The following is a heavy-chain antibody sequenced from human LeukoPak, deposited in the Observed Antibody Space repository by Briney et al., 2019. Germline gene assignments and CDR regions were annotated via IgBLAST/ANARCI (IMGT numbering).Heavy chain of an antibody. CDR1: GFTFSSLA. V-gene: IGHV3-23*01. CDR2: ITRSGVST. J-gene: IGHJ4*02. CDR3: AKDSADY. Sequence: GGSLRLSCATSGFTFSSLAMSWVRQALGKGLEWVSAITRSGVSTHYADSVKGRFTISRDNSKNTLYLQMNSLRAEDTAVYYCAKDSADYWGQGTLVTVSS.